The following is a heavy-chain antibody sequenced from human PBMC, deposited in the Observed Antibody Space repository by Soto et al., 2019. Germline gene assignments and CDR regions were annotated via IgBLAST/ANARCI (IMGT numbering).Heavy chain of an antibody. CDR1: GYTFTGYY. Sequence: ASVKVSCKASGYTFTGYYMHWVRQAPGQGLEWMGWISPNSGGTNYAQKFQGWVTMTRDTSISTAYMELSRLRSDDTAVYYCARALYYDILTGPDAFDIWGQGTMVTVSS. D-gene: IGHD3-9*01. V-gene: IGHV1-2*04. CDR3: ARALYYDILTGPDAFDI. CDR2: ISPNSGGT. J-gene: IGHJ3*02.